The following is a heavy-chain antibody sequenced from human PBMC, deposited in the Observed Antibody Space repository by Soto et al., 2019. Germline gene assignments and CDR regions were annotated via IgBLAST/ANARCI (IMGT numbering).Heavy chain of an antibody. CDR2: ISAYNGNT. CDR3: ARNGNDFWSGYRGGYYYGMDV. J-gene: IGHJ6*02. D-gene: IGHD3-3*01. CDR1: GYTFTSYG. V-gene: IGHV1-18*01. Sequence: QVQLVQSGAEVKKPGASVKVSCKASGYTFTSYGISWVGQAPGQGLEWMGWISAYNGNTNYAQKLQGRVTMTTDTSTSTAYMELRSLRSDDTAVYYCARNGNDFWSGYRGGYYYGMDVWGQGTTVTVSS.